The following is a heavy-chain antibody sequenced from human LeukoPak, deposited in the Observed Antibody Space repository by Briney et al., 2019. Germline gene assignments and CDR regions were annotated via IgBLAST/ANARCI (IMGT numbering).Heavy chain of an antibody. CDR1: GLSLSTSGVG. Sequence: SGPTLVKPTQTLTLTCTFSGLSLSTSGVGGGWIRQPPGKALEWLALIYWNDDKRYSPSLKSRLTITKDTSKNQVVLTMTNMDPVDTATYYCAHIPPHNIVVVPAAINWFDPWGQGTLVTVSS. J-gene: IGHJ5*02. CDR3: AHIPPHNIVVVPAAINWFDP. D-gene: IGHD2-2*02. V-gene: IGHV2-5*01. CDR2: IYWNDDK.